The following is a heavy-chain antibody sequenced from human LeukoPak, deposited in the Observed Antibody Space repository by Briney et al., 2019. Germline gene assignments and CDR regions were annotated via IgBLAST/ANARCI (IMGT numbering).Heavy chain of an antibody. CDR2: ISAYNGNT. D-gene: IGHD6-19*01. CDR3: AREVAVAGPYYFDY. J-gene: IGHJ4*02. V-gene: IGHV1-18*04. Sequence: ASVKVSCKASGYTFTGYYMHWVRQAPGQGLEWMGWISAYNGNTNYAQKLQGRVTMTTDTSTSTAYMELRSLRSDDTAVYYCAREVAVAGPYYFDYWGQGTLVTVSS. CDR1: GYTFTGYY.